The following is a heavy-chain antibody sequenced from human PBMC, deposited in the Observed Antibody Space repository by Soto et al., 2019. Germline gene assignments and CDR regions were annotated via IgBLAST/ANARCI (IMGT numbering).Heavy chain of an antibody. CDR3: ARSRRGYCSGGSCPHYYYYYYMDA. Sequence: QVQLVESGGGLVKPGGSLRLSCAASGFTFSDYYMSWIRQAPGKGLEWVSYISSSGSTIYYADSVKGRFTISRDNAKNSLYLQMNSLRAEDTAVYYCARSRRGYCSGGSCPHYYYYYYMDAWGKGTTVTVSS. J-gene: IGHJ6*03. CDR2: ISSSGSTI. D-gene: IGHD2-15*01. CDR1: GFTFSDYY. V-gene: IGHV3-11*01.